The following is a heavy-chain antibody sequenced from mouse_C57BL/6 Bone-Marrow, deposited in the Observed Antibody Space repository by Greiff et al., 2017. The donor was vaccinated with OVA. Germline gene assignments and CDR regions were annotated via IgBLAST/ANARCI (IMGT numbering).Heavy chain of an antibody. CDR1: GYSFTGYF. V-gene: IGHV1-20*01. J-gene: IGHJ4*01. CDR3: ATYYSNHVYAMDY. D-gene: IGHD2-5*01. Sequence: VQLQQSGPELVKPGDSVKISCKASGYSFTGYFMNWVMQSHGKSLEWIGRINPYNGDTFYNQKFKGKATLTVDKSSSTAHMELRSLTSEDSAVYYCATYYSNHVYAMDYWGQGTSVTVSS. CDR2: INPYNGDT.